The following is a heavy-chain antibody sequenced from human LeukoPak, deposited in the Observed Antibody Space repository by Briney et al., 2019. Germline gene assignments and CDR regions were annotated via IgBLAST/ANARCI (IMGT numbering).Heavy chain of an antibody. Sequence: GGSPRLSCAASGFTFSSYWMSWVRQAPGKGLEWVANIKQDGSEKYYVDSVKGRFTISRDNAKNSLYLQMNSLRAEDTAVYYCARVCTYYDFWSGFDYWGQGTLVTVSS. V-gene: IGHV3-7*01. CDR1: GFTFSSYW. D-gene: IGHD3-3*01. J-gene: IGHJ4*02. CDR2: IKQDGSEK. CDR3: ARVCTYYDFWSGFDY.